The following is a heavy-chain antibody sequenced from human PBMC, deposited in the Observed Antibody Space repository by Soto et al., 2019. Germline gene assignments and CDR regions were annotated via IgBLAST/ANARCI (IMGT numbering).Heavy chain of an antibody. CDR3: ARSRGSSASLYIVYDYLYGVDV. J-gene: IGHJ6*02. CDR2: IIPISRTA. Sequence: QAQLVQSGAEVKKPGSSVKFSCKASGGTFSSYAISWVRQAPGQGLEWMGAIIPISRTADYAQKFQGIVAIPADEATSTAFKDLSSLTSEATAVYYCARSRGSSASLYIVYDYLYGVDVWGQGTTVIVSS. CDR1: GGTFSSYA. D-gene: IGHD2-2*01. V-gene: IGHV1-69*01.